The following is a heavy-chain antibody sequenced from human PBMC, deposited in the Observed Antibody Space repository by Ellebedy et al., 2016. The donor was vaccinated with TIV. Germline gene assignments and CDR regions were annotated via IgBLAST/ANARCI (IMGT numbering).Heavy chain of an antibody. D-gene: IGHD1-14*01. Sequence: LSLTCAASGFTYRSYAMSGVRQAPGKGLGWVSGFGVSGDTTYYADSVKGRFTISRDNSQNTLYLQINSLRAEDTAIYYCARGRSGTYIHHAFDYWGQGTLVTVSS. CDR2: FGVSGDTT. V-gene: IGHV3-23*01. CDR1: GFTYRSYA. J-gene: IGHJ4*02. CDR3: ARGRSGTYIHHAFDY.